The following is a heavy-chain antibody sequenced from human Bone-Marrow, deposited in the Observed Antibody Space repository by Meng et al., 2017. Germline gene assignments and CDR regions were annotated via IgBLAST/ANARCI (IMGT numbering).Heavy chain of an antibody. CDR3: ARVNSDCGGVMCYKGWFDP. D-gene: IGHD2-21*01. CDR2: IHFSGST. CDR1: GGSISGGDYY. V-gene: IGHV4-30-4*01. Sequence: QVQLQESGLGLVKPSQTLSLTCTVFGGSISGGDYYWSWIRQPPGKGLEWSGYIHFSGSTYYNPSLNSRITISVDMSRNQFSLRLTSVTSADMAVYYCARVNSDCGGVMCYKGWFDPWGQGTLVTVSS. J-gene: IGHJ5*02.